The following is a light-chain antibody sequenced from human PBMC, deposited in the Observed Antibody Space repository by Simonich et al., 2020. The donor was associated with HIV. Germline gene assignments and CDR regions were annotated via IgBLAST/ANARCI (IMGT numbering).Light chain of an antibody. CDR3: MQALQTPFT. CDR2: AAS. V-gene: IGKV1-39*01. J-gene: IGKJ3*01. CDR1: QSISSY. Sequence: DIQMTQSPSSLSASVGDRVTITCRASQSISSYLNWYQQKPGKAPKLLIYAASSLQSGVPSRFSGSGSGTDFTLQISRVEAEDVGVYYCMQALQTPFTFGPGTKVDIK.